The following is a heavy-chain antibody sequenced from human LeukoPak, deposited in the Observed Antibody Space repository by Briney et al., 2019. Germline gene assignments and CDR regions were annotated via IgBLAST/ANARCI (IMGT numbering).Heavy chain of an antibody. CDR2: INHSGST. CDR1: GGSFSGYY. J-gene: IGHJ4*02. Sequence: SETLSLTCAVYGGSFSGYYWSWIRQPPGKGLEWIGEINHSGSTNYNPSLKSRVTISVDTSKNQFSLKLSSVTAADTAVYYCARSYGSGSYYNDYWGQGTLVTVSS. D-gene: IGHD3-10*01. V-gene: IGHV4-34*01. CDR3: ARSYGSGSYYNDY.